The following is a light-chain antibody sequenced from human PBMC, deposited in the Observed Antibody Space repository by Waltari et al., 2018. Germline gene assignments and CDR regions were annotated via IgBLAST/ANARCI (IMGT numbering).Light chain of an antibody. V-gene: IGKV3-20*01. CDR3: QQYGSSPRYT. CDR1: QSVSSSY. J-gene: IGKJ2*01. CDR2: GAS. Sequence: EIVLTQSPGTLSSSPGERATLTCRASQSVSSSYLAWYQQKPGQAPRLLIYGASSRATGIPDRFSGSGSGTDFTLTISRLEPEDFAVYYCQQYGSSPRYTFGQGTKLEI.